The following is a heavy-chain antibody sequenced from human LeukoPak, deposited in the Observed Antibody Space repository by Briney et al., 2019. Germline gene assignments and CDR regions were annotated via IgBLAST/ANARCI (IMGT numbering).Heavy chain of an antibody. Sequence: GGSLRLSCAASGFTFSSYAMSWVRQAPGKGLEWVSAISGSGGSTYYADSVKGRFTIPRDNSKNTLYLQMNSLRAEDTAVYYCAKARVYQLLLFDYWGQGTLVTVSS. CDR1: GFTFSSYA. CDR3: AKARVYQLLLFDY. J-gene: IGHJ4*02. V-gene: IGHV3-23*01. CDR2: ISGSGGST. D-gene: IGHD2-2*01.